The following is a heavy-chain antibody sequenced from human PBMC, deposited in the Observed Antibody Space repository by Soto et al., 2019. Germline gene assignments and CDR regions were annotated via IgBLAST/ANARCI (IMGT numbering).Heavy chain of an antibody. CDR1: GYTFSRYG. Sequence: QVQLVQSGAEVREPGASVKVSCKTSGYTFSRYGITWVRQAPGQGLEWMGWINGNTGHTIYAMNLEXXLTISTDTSTSTAYMEFRRLRPDDTAVYYRARERKWEPLPWWGQGTRVTVSS. D-gene: IGHD1-26*01. CDR2: INGNTGHT. CDR3: ARERKWEPLPW. V-gene: IGHV1-18*01. J-gene: IGHJ4*02.